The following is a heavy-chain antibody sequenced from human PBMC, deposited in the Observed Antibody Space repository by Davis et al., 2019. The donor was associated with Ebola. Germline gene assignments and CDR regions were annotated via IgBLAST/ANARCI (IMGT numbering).Heavy chain of an antibody. J-gene: IGHJ6*04. V-gene: IGHV3-48*02. Sequence: GESLKISCAASGFTFSSYSMNWVRQAPGKGLEWVSYISSSSSTIYYADSVKGRFTISRDNAKNSLYLQMNSLRDEDTAVYYCAKSGLSFGVVKYHYGMDVWGKGTTVTVSS. CDR3: AKSGLSFGVVKYHYGMDV. CDR1: GFTFSSYS. CDR2: ISSSSSTI. D-gene: IGHD3-3*01.